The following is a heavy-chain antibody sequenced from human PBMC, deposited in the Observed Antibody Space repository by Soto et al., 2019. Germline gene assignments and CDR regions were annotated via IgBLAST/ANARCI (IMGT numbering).Heavy chain of an antibody. CDR1: GVSFRGYY. Sequence: SETLSLTCAVYGVSFRGYYWIWIRQPPGKGLEWIGEINHSGSTNYNPSLKSRVTISVDTSKNQFSLKLSSVTAADTAVYYCARREVRGYCSSTSCYHFWFDPWGQGTLVTVSS. J-gene: IGHJ5*02. CDR2: INHSGST. D-gene: IGHD2-2*01. V-gene: IGHV4-34*01. CDR3: ARREVRGYCSSTSCYHFWFDP.